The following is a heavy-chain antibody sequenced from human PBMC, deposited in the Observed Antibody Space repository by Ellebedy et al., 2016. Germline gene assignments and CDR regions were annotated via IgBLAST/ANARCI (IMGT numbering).Heavy chain of an antibody. Sequence: ASVKVSCKASGYSFTGSYIHWVRQAPGQGLEWMGWINPNGGDTKYTGKFQGRVTMTRDTSISTAYIEVSRLTSDDTAVYYCARLLVGAGTSSWGQGTLVIVSS. V-gene: IGHV1-2*02. CDR1: GYSFTGSY. CDR2: INPNGGDT. J-gene: IGHJ5*02. CDR3: ARLLVGAGTSS. D-gene: IGHD2-15*01.